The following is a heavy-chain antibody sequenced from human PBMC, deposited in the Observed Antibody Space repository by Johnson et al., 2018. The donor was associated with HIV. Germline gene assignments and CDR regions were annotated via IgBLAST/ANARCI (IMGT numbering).Heavy chain of an antibody. J-gene: IGHJ3*02. Sequence: QVQLVESGGGVVQPGRSLRLSCAASGFTFSSYGMHWVRQAPGKGLEWVAVIWYDGSNKYYADSVKGRFTISRDNSKNTLYLQMNSLRAGDTAIYYCARGGSSGWSGFLAFDIWGQGTMVTVSS. V-gene: IGHV3-33*01. CDR3: ARGGSSGWSGFLAFDI. D-gene: IGHD6-19*01. CDR2: IWYDGSNK. CDR1: GFTFSSYG.